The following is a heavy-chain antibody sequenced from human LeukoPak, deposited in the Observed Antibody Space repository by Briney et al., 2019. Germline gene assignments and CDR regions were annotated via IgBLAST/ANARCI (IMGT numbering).Heavy chain of an antibody. Sequence: GGSLRLSCAASGFTFSNFAMSWVRQAPGKGLEWASGISGSGGSTNHADSVKGRFSISRDNSKNTLYLQMNSLRAEDAAVYYCAKRDIVTTAYYFDYWGQGTLVTVSS. D-gene: IGHD5-12*01. CDR2: ISGSGGST. CDR3: AKRDIVTTAYYFDY. J-gene: IGHJ4*02. V-gene: IGHV3-23*01. CDR1: GFTFSNFA.